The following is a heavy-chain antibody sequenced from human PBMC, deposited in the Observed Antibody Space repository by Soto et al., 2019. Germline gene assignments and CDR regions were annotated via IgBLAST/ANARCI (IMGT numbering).Heavy chain of an antibody. CDR2: ISYDGSNK. CDR1: GFTFSSYG. V-gene: IGHV3-30*18. J-gene: IGHJ4*02. CDR3: AKDTGIAVAVCDY. Sequence: QVQLVESGGGVVQPGRSLRLSCAASGFTFSSYGMHWVRQAPGKGLEWVAVISYDGSNKYYADSVKGRFTISRDNSKNTLYLQMNSLRAEDTAVYYCAKDTGIAVAVCDYWGQGTLVTVSS. D-gene: IGHD6-19*01.